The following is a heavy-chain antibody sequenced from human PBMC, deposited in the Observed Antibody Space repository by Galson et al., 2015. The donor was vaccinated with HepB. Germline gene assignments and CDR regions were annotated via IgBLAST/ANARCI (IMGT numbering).Heavy chain of an antibody. V-gene: IGHV1-3*01. Sequence: SVKVSCKASGYTFTSYAMHWVRQAPGQRLEWMGWINAGNGNTKYSQKFQGRVTITRDTSASTAYMELSSLRSEDTAVYYCARDRGYSGYDLFDPWGQGTLVTVSS. J-gene: IGHJ5*02. CDR3: ARDRGYSGYDLFDP. CDR2: INAGNGNT. CDR1: GYTFTSYA. D-gene: IGHD5-12*01.